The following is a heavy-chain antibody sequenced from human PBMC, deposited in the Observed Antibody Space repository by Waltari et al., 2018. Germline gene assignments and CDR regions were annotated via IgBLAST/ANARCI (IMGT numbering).Heavy chain of an antibody. Sequence: QVQLQESGPGLVKPSGTLSLTCVVYGGSIRSGNWWSWVRQPPGKGLEWIGEIYHSGSTNYNPSLKSRLSISLDKSKNQFSLKLSSVTAADTAVYYCARQGWDLSLGYLHFDLWGRGTLVTVSS. J-gene: IGHJ2*01. CDR1: GGSIRSGNW. V-gene: IGHV4-4*02. D-gene: IGHD1-26*01. CDR3: ARQGWDLSLGYLHFDL. CDR2: IYHSGST.